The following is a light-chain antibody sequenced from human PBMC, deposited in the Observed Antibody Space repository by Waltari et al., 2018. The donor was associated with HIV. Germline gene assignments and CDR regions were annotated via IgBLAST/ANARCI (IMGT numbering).Light chain of an antibody. CDR2: STN. Sequence: TVVTQDPSFSVSPGGAVTLTCSLSSRSVYPTDSPPWYQQTPRQAPRTLIYSTNTRSSGVPDRFSGSILGNKAALTITGAQADDESDYYCVLYMGSGISVFGGGTKLTVL. CDR1: SRSVYPTDS. J-gene: IGLJ3*02. V-gene: IGLV8-61*01. CDR3: VLYMGSGISV.